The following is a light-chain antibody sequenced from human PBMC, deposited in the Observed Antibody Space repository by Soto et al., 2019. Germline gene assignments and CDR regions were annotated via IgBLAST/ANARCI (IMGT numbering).Light chain of an antibody. Sequence: DIQMTQSPSSVSASVGDRVTITCRTSQGISSWLAWYQQKPGKAPRLLNYAASSLQSGVPSRFTGRGSGTDFTLTVRSLKPEDFATYYCQPAISFPLTFGEGTKVEIK. J-gene: IGKJ4*01. CDR3: QPAISFPLT. V-gene: IGKV1-12*01. CDR1: QGISSW. CDR2: AAS.